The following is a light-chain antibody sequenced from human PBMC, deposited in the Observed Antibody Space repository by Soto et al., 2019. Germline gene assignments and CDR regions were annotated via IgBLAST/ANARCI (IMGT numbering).Light chain of an antibody. J-gene: IGLJ2*01. CDR1: SSNIGAGYD. Sequence: QSALTQPPSVSGAPGQRVTISCTGSSSNIGAGYDVHWYHQLPGTAPKLLIYGNSNRPSGVPDRFSGSKSGTSASLAITGLQAEDEADYYCQSYDSSLSSVVFGGGTKLTVL. CDR2: GNS. CDR3: QSYDSSLSSVV. V-gene: IGLV1-40*01.